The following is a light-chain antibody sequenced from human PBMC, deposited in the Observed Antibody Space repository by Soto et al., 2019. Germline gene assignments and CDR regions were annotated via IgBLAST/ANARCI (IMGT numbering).Light chain of an antibody. V-gene: IGKV3-20*01. CDR3: QQYGSSPGT. CDR1: QSVTSNY. Sequence: IVLTQSPGTLSLSPGERATLACRASQSVTSNYLAWYQQKPGQAPSLLFFGASIRATGIPDRFSGSGSGKDFTLTISRLEPEDFAVYYCQQYGSSPGTFGQGTKVEI. CDR2: GAS. J-gene: IGKJ1*01.